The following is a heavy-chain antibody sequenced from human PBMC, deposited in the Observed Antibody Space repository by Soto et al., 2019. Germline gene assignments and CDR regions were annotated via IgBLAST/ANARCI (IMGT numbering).Heavy chain of an antibody. V-gene: IGHV4-34*01. Sequence: PSETLSLTCAVYGGSFSGYYWSWIRQPPGKGLEWIGEINHSGSTNYNPSLKSRVTISVDTSKNQFSLKLSSVTAADTAVYYCARGRGLRYFDWLFTPGAYFDYWGQGTLVTVSS. J-gene: IGHJ4*02. CDR3: ARGRGLRYFDWLFTPGAYFDY. CDR1: GGSFSGYY. D-gene: IGHD3-9*01. CDR2: INHSGST.